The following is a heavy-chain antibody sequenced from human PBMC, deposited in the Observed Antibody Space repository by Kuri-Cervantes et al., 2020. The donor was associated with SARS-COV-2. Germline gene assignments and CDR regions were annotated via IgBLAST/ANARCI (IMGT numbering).Heavy chain of an antibody. Sequence: ASVKVSCKASGYTFSTYGISWVRQAPGQGLEWMGWISAYNGNTNYAQNLQGRVTMTTDTSTSTAYMELSSLRSEDTAVYYCARAGEEEYYDFWCGYYHFDYWGQGTLVTVSS. D-gene: IGHD3-3*01. J-gene: IGHJ4*02. CDR1: GYTFSTYG. V-gene: IGHV1-18*01. CDR3: ARAGEEEYYDFWCGYYHFDY. CDR2: ISAYNGNT.